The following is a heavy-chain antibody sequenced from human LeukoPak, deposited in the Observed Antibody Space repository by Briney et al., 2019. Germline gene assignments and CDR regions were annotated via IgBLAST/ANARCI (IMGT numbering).Heavy chain of an antibody. CDR2: ISWDGGST. Sequence: GGSLRLSCAASGFTFDDYTMHWVRQAPGKGLEWVSLISWDGGSTYYADSVKGRFTISRDNSKNSLYLQMNSLRTEDTALYYCAKEEKGYYYYYMDVWGKGTTVTVSS. CDR3: AKEEKGYYYYYMDV. CDR1: GFTFDDYT. J-gene: IGHJ6*03. V-gene: IGHV3-43*01.